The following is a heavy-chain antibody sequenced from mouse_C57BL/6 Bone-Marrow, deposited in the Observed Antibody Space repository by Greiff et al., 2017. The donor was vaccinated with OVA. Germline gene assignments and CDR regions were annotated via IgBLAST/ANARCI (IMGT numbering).Heavy chain of an antibody. J-gene: IGHJ3*01. V-gene: IGHV5-2*01. CDR3: ARQIRSAY. CDR1: EYEFPSHD. Sequence: VQLQQSGGGLVQPGESLKLSCESNEYEFPSHDMSWVRKTPEKRLELVAAINSDGGSTYYPDTMERRFILSRDNTKKTLYLQMSSVRAEDTSVYYCARQIRSAYWGQGTLVTVSA. CDR2: INSDGGST.